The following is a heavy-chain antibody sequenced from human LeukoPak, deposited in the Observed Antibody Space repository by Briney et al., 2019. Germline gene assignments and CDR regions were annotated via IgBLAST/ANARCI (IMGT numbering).Heavy chain of an antibody. CDR1: GGSLSGYW. CDR3: ARAKPPYDFDY. D-gene: IGHD3-16*01. Sequence: SETLSLTCAVYGGSLSGYWWDWIRQPPGKGLEWIGEINHSGSTNYNPSLKSRVTISVDTSKNQFSLNLSSVTAADTAVYYCARAKPPYDFDYWGQGTLVTVSS. V-gene: IGHV4-34*01. J-gene: IGHJ4*02. CDR2: INHSGST.